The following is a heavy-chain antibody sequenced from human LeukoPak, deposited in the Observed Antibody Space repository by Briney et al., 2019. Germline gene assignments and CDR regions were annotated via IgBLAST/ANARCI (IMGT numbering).Heavy chain of an antibody. D-gene: IGHD6-19*01. CDR3: ARVPVKWLGGIDV. J-gene: IGHJ6*02. CDR2: IYYSGST. CDR1: GGSISSYY. Sequence: SETLSLTCTVSGGSISSYYWSWIRQPPGKGLEWIGYIYYSGSTNYNPSLKSRVTISVDTSKNQFSLKLSSVTAADTAVYYCARVPVKWLGGIDVWGQGTTVTVSS. V-gene: IGHV4-59*01.